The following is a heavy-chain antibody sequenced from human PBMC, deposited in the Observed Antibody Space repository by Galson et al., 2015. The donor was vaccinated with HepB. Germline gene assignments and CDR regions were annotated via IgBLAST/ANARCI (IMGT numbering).Heavy chain of an antibody. V-gene: IGHV3-21*01. CDR2: ISSSSSFI. CDR1: GFIFNSYS. D-gene: IGHD6-19*01. CDR3: ARDNGGWGLDP. Sequence: SLRLSCAASGFIFNSYSLNWVRQAPGKGLEWVSSISSSSSFIYYADSVKGRFTISRDNAKNSLYLQMNSLRAGDTAVYYCARDNGGWGLDPWGQGTLVTVSS. J-gene: IGHJ5*02.